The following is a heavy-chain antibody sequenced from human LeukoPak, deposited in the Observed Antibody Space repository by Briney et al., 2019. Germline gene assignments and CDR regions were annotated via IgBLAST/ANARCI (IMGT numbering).Heavy chain of an antibody. V-gene: IGHV1-2*02. CDR1: GYTFTGYY. Sequence: GASVKVSCKASGYTFTGYYMHWVRQAPGQGLEWMGWINPNSGGTNYAQKFQGRVTMTRGTSISTAYMELSRLRSDDTAVYYCARVGYCSSTSCYEIDYWGRGPLVTVSS. J-gene: IGHJ4*02. CDR2: INPNSGGT. D-gene: IGHD2-2*01. CDR3: ARVGYCSSTSCYEIDY.